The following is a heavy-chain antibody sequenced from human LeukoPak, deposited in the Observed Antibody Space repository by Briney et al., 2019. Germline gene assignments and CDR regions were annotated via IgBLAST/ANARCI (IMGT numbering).Heavy chain of an antibody. CDR1: GGSITSFY. D-gene: IGHD3-3*01. J-gene: IGHJ4*02. CDR3: ARHYDVWRGPDY. CDR2: IYTSGST. Sequence: SETLSLTCTVSGGSITSFYWSWIRQPPGKGLEWIGYIYTSGSTNYNTSLRSRVTISGDTSQNQFSLKLSSGTAADTAIYYCARHYDVWRGPDYWGQGTLVTVSS. V-gene: IGHV4-4*09.